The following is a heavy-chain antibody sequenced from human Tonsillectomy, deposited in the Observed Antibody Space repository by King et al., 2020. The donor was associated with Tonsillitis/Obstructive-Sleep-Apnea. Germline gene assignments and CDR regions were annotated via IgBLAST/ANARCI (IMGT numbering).Heavy chain of an antibody. V-gene: IGHV3-9*01. CDR2: IRCDGGSI. Sequence: VQLVESGGGLVQPGRSLRLSCAASGFTFTNYAMHWVRQAPGKGLEWVSGIRCDGGSIDYADSVKGRFTISRDNAKNTLYLQMNSLRAEDTAVYYCAKDTLDGWAGYDSFDIWGQGTMVTVSS. J-gene: IGHJ3*02. CDR1: GFTFTNYA. D-gene: IGHD5-24*01. CDR3: AKDTLDGWAGYDSFDI.